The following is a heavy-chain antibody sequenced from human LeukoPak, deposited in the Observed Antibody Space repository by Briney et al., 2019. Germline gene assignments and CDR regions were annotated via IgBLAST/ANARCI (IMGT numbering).Heavy chain of an antibody. Sequence: GGSLRLSCAASGFTFSSYWMHWVRQAPGKGLVWVSRINSDGSSTSYADSVKGRFTISRDNAKNSLYLQMNSLRAEDTAVYYCASRSSWYDPFDYWGQGTLVTVSS. CDR1: GFTFSSYW. V-gene: IGHV3-74*01. CDR2: INSDGSST. CDR3: ASRSSWYDPFDY. D-gene: IGHD6-13*01. J-gene: IGHJ4*02.